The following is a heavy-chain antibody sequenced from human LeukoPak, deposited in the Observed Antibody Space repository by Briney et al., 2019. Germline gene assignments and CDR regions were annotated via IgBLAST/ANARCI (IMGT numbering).Heavy chain of an antibody. CDR3: AREELGSTY. CDR2: IYHSGST. D-gene: IGHD7-27*01. Sequence: PSETLSLTCTVSGYSISSGYYWGWIRQPPGKGLEWIGSIYHSGSTYYNPSLKRRVTISVDTSKNQFSLKLSSVTAADTAVYYCAREELGSTYWGQGTLVTVSS. V-gene: IGHV4-38-2*02. CDR1: GYSISSGYY. J-gene: IGHJ4*02.